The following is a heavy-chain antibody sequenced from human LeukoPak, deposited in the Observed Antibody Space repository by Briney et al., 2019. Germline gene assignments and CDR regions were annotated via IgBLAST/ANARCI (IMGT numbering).Heavy chain of an antibody. CDR3: ARDGGSYYFDY. CDR2: FHYSGST. V-gene: IGHV4-39*07. D-gene: IGHD1-26*01. Sequence: SETLSLTCTVSGGSLSSSSYFWGWLRQPPETGLEWIGSFHYSGSTYYNPSLKRRVTISEDTSKNQFSLKLSSVTAADTAVYYCARDGGSYYFDYWGQGTLVTVSS. J-gene: IGHJ4*02. CDR1: GGSLSSSSYF.